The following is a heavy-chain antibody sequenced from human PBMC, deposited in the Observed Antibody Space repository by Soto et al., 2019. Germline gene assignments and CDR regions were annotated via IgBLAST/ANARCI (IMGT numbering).Heavy chain of an antibody. CDR2: INAGNGNT. Sequence: ASVKVSCKASGYTFTSYAMHWVRQAPGQRLEWMGWINAGNGNTKYSQKFQGRVTITRDTSASTAYMELSSLRSEDTAVYYCARDLRYFDWLSIDYYGMDVWGQGTTVTVSS. CDR3: ARDLRYFDWLSIDYYGMDV. J-gene: IGHJ6*02. V-gene: IGHV1-3*01. CDR1: GYTFTSYA. D-gene: IGHD3-9*01.